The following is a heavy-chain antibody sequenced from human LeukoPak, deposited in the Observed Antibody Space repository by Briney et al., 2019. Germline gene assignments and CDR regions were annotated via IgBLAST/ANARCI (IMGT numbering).Heavy chain of an antibody. D-gene: IGHD4-17*01. CDR1: VFTFSSDC. V-gene: IGHV3-30*18. CDR3: AKDYLPYGDYEALDY. CDR2: ISYDGSNK. Sequence: PGGSLTLSCAASVFTFSSDCMHWVRQAPGKGLEWVAVISYDGSNKYYADSVKGRFTISRDNSKNTLYLQMNSLRAEDTAVYYCAKDYLPYGDYEALDYWGQGTLVTVSS. J-gene: IGHJ4*02.